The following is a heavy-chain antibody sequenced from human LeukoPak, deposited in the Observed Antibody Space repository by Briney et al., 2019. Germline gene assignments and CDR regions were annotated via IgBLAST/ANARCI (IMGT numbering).Heavy chain of an antibody. D-gene: IGHD4-17*01. J-gene: IGHJ4*02. CDR1: GYTFTSYG. Sequence: ASVTVSCKASGYTFTSYGISWVRQAPGQGLEWMGWISAYNGNTNYAQKLQGRVTMTTDTSTSTAYMELRSLRSDDTAVYYCARDQDYGDSLDYWGQGTLDTVSS. V-gene: IGHV1-18*01. CDR2: ISAYNGNT. CDR3: ARDQDYGDSLDY.